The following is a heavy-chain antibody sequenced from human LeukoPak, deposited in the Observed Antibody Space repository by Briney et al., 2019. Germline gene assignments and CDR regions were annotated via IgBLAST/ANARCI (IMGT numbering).Heavy chain of an antibody. V-gene: IGHV4-34*01. CDR1: GGSFSGYY. J-gene: IGHJ6*02. Sequence: SETLSLTCAVYGGSFSGYYWTWIRQPPGKGLEWIGEISDSGSTKYNPSLESRVTISVDTSKNLLSLKLSSVTAADTAVYYCARVPPFLWFGESRTFYGMDVWGQGTTVTVSS. CDR3: ARVPPFLWFGESRTFYGMDV. D-gene: IGHD3-10*01. CDR2: ISDSGST.